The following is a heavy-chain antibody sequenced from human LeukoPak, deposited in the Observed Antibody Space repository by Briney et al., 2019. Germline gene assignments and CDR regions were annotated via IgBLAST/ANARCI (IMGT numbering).Heavy chain of an antibody. CDR1: GGTFSSYA. CDR3: ARDREQQLVR. J-gene: IGHJ4*02. CDR2: SIPILGIA. D-gene: IGHD6-13*01. Sequence: SVKVSCKASGGTFSSYAISWVRQAPGQGLEWMGRSIPILGIANYAQKFQGRVTITADKSTSTVYMELSSLRSEDTAVYYCARDREQQLVRWGQGTLVTVSS. V-gene: IGHV1-69*04.